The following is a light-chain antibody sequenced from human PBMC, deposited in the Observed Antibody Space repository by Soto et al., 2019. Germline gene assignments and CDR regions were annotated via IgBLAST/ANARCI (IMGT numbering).Light chain of an antibody. CDR1: QSVSSKY. J-gene: IGKJ3*01. V-gene: IGKV3-20*01. CDR2: GAS. CDR3: QQYGSSLFT. Sequence: DIVLTQSPGTLSLSPGERDTLSCRASQSVSSKYLAWYQQKPGQAPRVLIYGASISATGIPERFSGGGSGTDFTLNITRLEHEDCAVYYCQQYGSSLFTFGPGTKVDIK.